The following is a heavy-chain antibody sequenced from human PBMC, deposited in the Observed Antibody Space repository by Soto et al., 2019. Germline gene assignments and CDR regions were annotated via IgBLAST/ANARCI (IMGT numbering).Heavy chain of an antibody. V-gene: IGHV5-51*01. D-gene: IGHD3-10*01. CDR3: FDP. CDR1: GYNFIAYW. CDR2: IYPGDSDT. J-gene: IGHJ5*02. Sequence: GESLKISCQLSGYNFIAYWIGWVRQMPEKGLEWMGVIYPGDSDTRYSPSFQGQVTISADKSINTAADTAVYYCARRPLSSNWFDPWGQGTLVTVSS.